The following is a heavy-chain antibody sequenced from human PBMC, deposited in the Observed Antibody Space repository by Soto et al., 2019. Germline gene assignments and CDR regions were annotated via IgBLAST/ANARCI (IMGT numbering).Heavy chain of an antibody. CDR1: GYSFNTCA. CDR2: ISGYNHNT. V-gene: IGHV1-18*01. J-gene: IGHJ6*02. Sequence: QVQLVQSGAEVKKPGASVKVSCKASGYSFNTCAISWVRQTPGQGLEWMGWISGYNHNTNYAGKFQGRVTVTADRSTSTAYMELRSLTSNDTAVYYCAREYGMDVWGQGTPVTVS. CDR3: AREYGMDV.